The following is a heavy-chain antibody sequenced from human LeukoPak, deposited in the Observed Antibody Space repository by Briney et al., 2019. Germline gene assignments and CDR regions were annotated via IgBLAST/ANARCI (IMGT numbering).Heavy chain of an antibody. J-gene: IGHJ4*02. Sequence: KPSETLSLTCTVSGGSISSGGYYWSWIRQPPGKGLEWIGYIYYSGSTNYNPSLKSRVTISVDTSKNQFSLKLSSVTAADTAVYYCARVGYCSSTSCYWDYWGQGTLVTVSS. CDR3: ARVGYCSSTSCYWDY. D-gene: IGHD2-2*03. CDR2: IYYSGST. V-gene: IGHV4-61*08. CDR1: GGSISSGGYY.